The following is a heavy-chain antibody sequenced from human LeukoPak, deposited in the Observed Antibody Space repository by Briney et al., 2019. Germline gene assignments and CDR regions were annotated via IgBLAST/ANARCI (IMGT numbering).Heavy chain of an antibody. V-gene: IGHV1-2*02. Sequence: GASVKVSCKASGYTFTGYYMHWVRQAPGQGLEWMGWINPNSGGTNYAQKFQGRVTMTRDTSISTAYVELSRLRSDDTAVYYCARQWLVPPLNYYYMDVWGKGTTVTVSS. CDR1: GYTFTGYY. D-gene: IGHD6-19*01. CDR3: ARQWLVPPLNYYYMDV. CDR2: INPNSGGT. J-gene: IGHJ6*03.